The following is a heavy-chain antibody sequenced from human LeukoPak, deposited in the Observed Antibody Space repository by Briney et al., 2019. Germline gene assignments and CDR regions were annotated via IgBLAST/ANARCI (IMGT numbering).Heavy chain of an antibody. CDR1: GYSISGGYY. D-gene: IGHD2-8*01. CDR2: IYDSGST. Sequence: SETLSVTCAVSGYSISGGYYWSWIRQPPGKGLEGIGSIYDSGSTYYNQSLKSRVTISVETSKNQFSLKLSSARAADTSVYYCARGVNTGLVVVLMVYATYDGFDIWGQGTMVTASS. CDR3: ARGVNTGLVVVLMVYATYDGFDI. V-gene: IGHV4-38-2*01. J-gene: IGHJ3*02.